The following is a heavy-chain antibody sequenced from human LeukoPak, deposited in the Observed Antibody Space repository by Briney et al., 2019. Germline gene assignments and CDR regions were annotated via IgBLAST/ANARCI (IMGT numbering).Heavy chain of an antibody. V-gene: IGHV4-59*11. J-gene: IGHJ4*02. D-gene: IGHD3-3*01. CDR3: ARETPYDFWSGYYPTYFDY. CDR1: GGSISSHY. Sequence: SETLSLTCTVSGGSISSHYWSWIREPPGKGLEWIGYIYYSGSTNYNPSLKSRVTISVDTSKNQFSLKLSSVTAADTAVYYCARETPYDFWSGYYPTYFDYWGQGTLVTVSS. CDR2: IYYSGST.